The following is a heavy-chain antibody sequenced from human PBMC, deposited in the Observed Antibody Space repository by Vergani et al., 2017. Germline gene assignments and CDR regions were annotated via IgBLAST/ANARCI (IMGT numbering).Heavy chain of an antibody. Sequence: QVQLVESGGGVVQPGRSLRLSCAASGFTFSSYAMHWVRQAPGKGLEWVAVISYDGSNKYYADSVKGRFTISRDNSKNTLYLQMNSLRAEDTAVYYCARDPYYYGSGPPSAWGQGTLVTVSS. CDR2: ISYDGSNK. J-gene: IGHJ4*02. CDR1: GFTFSSYA. D-gene: IGHD3-10*01. CDR3: ARDPYYYGSGPPSA. V-gene: IGHV3-30-3*01.